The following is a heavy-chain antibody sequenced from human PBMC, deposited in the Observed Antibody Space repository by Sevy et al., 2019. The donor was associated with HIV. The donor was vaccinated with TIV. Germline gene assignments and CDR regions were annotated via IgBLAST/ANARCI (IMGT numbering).Heavy chain of an antibody. D-gene: IGHD5-12*01. CDR1: GGSISSSSYY. CDR2: IYYSWST. V-gene: IGHV4-39*01. CDR3: ARHLRTAFDY. Sequence: SETLSLTCTVSGGSISSSSYYWGWIRQPPGKGLEWIGSIYYSWSTYYNPSLKSRVTISVDTSKNQFSLKLSSVTAADTAVYYCARHLRTAFDYWGQGTLVTVSS. J-gene: IGHJ4*02.